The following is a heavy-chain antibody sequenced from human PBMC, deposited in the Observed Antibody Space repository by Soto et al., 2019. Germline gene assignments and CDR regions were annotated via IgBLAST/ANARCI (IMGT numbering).Heavy chain of an antibody. CDR2: ISWNSDNI. CDR1: EFTFDDYA. V-gene: IGHV3-9*01. Sequence: EVQLVESGGGLVQPGRSLRLSCAASEFTFDDYAMHWVRQAPGKGLEWGSGISWNSDNIGYADSVKGRFTISRDNVKNSPYLEMNRLRAEDTALYYCAKDRSSILHYGMDVWGQGTTVTVSS. J-gene: IGHJ6*02. CDR3: AKDRSSILHYGMDV. D-gene: IGHD3-3*01.